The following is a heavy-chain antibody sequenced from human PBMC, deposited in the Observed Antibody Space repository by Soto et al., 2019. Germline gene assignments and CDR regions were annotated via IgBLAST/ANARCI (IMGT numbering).Heavy chain of an antibody. CDR3: ARHYDFWSGYHTDY. J-gene: IGHJ4*02. CDR2: IYYSGST. Sequence: SETLSLTCTVSGCSISSSSYYWGWIRQPPGKGLEWIGSIYYSGSTYYNPSLKSRVTISVDTSKNQFSLKLSSVTAADTAVYYCARHYDFWSGYHTDYWGQGTLVTVSS. CDR1: GCSISSSSYY. V-gene: IGHV4-39*01. D-gene: IGHD3-3*01.